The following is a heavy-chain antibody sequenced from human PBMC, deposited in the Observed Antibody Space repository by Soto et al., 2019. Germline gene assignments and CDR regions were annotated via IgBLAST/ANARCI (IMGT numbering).Heavy chain of an antibody. CDR3: ARGRHSSFDI. CDR2: IYYSGNT. V-gene: IGHV4-59*01. CDR1: GDSIRTYY. D-gene: IGHD6-13*01. Sequence: SETLSLTCTVSGDSIRTYYWSWIRQPPGRGLEWIGYIYYSGNTNYNPSLKSRVTISVDTSKNQFSLQLSSVTPEDTAVYYCARGRHSSFDIWGQGTMVTVSS. J-gene: IGHJ3*02.